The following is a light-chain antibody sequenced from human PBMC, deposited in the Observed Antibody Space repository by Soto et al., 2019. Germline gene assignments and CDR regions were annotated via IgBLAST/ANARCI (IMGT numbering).Light chain of an antibody. J-gene: IGLJ1*01. CDR3: CSYAGXYTFHV. Sequence: QSVLTQPASVSGSPGQSITISCTGTSSDVGGYNYVSWYQQHPGKAPKLMIYDVSKRPSGVPDRFSGSKSGNTASLTISGLQAEDEADYYCCSYAGXYTFHVFGTGTKVTVL. V-gene: IGLV2-11*01. CDR1: SSDVGGYNY. CDR2: DVS.